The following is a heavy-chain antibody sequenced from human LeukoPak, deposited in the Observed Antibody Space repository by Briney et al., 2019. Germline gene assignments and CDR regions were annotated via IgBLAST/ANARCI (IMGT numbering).Heavy chain of an antibody. V-gene: IGHV4-31*03. CDR2: IYYSGST. CDR1: GGSISSGGYY. D-gene: IGHD2-8*01. Sequence: SETLSLTCTVSGGSISSGGYYWSWIRQHPGKGLEWIGYIYYSGSTYYNPSLKSRVTISVDTSKNQFSLKLSSVTAAETAVYYCARGIVPVPNWFDPWGQGTLVTVSS. J-gene: IGHJ5*02. CDR3: ARGIVPVPNWFDP.